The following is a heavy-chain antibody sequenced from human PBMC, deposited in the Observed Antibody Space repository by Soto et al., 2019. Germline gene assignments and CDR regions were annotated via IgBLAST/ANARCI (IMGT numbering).Heavy chain of an antibody. V-gene: IGHV1-69*02. Sequence: QVQLVQSGAEVKQPVSSVKVSCKASGVTFNNSTVNWVRQAPGQGLEWMGRVTPILGVANNAQKFQSRLTLSVVKSTSTAYMELSSLRSEDTAVYYCARPSTTATGGVEHWGQGTLVIVSS. J-gene: IGHJ4*02. D-gene: IGHD2-8*02. CDR1: GVTFNNST. CDR3: ARPSTTATGGVEH. CDR2: VTPILGVA.